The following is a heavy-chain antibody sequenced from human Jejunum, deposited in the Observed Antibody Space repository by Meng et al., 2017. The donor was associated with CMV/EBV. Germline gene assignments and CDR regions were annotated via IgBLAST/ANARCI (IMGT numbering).Heavy chain of an antibody. CDR2: ISTDSSII. Sequence: SGLTFKITSMNWVRQAPGKGLEWVSFISTDSSIITYADSVKGRFTISRDNAKNSLYLQMNSLRAEDTAVYYCATHYDFWSGYYDYWGQGTLVTVSS. J-gene: IGHJ4*02. CDR1: GLTFKITS. V-gene: IGHV3-48*04. CDR3: ATHYDFWSGYYDY. D-gene: IGHD3-3*01.